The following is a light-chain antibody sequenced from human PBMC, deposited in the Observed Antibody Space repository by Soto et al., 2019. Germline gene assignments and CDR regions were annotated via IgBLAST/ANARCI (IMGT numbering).Light chain of an antibody. CDR1: QSVSNNY. CDR3: QQYGSSGT. J-gene: IGKJ1*01. Sequence: EIVLTQSPGTLSLSPGERATLSCRASQSVSNNYLAWYQQKPGQAPRPLIYGASNRATGIPDRFSGSGSGTDFTLTISRLEPEDFAVYYCQQYGSSGTFGQGTMVDIK. V-gene: IGKV3-20*01. CDR2: GAS.